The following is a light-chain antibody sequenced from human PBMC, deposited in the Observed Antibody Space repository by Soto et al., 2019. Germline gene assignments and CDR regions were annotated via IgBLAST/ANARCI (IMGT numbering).Light chain of an antibody. CDR3: QQYDSSSPT. V-gene: IGKV1-5*01. J-gene: IGKJ2*01. CDR2: DAS. Sequence: DIQMTQSPSTLSASVGDGVTITCRASQNISVCLAWYQQRPGKAPKFLIYDASNLKTGVSSRFSGSGSVTEFTLTIRSLQPDDFATYYCQQYDSSSPTCGQGTKLEIK. CDR1: QNISVC.